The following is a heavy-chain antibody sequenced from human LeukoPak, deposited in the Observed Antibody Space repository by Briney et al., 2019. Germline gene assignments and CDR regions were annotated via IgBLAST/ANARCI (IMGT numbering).Heavy chain of an antibody. Sequence: GGSLSLTCAASGFTFSSYAMSWVRQAPGKGLEWVSAISGSGGSTYYADSVKGRFTISRDNSKNTLYLQMNSLRAKDTAVYYCAKDHPAMVYYFDYWGQGTVHTVSS. CDR1: GFTFSSYA. CDR2: ISGSGGST. J-gene: IGHJ4*02. CDR3: AKDHPAMVYYFDY. V-gene: IGHV3-23*01. D-gene: IGHD5-18*01.